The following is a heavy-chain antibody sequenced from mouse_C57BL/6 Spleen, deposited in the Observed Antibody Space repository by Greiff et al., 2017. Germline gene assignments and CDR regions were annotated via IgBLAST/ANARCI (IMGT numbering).Heavy chain of an antibody. D-gene: IGHD3-3*01. Sequence: EVQGVESGGGLVQPGGSMKLSCAASGFTFSDAWMDWVRQSPEKGLEWVAEIRNKANNHATYYAESVKGRFTISRDDSKSSVYLQMNSLRAEDTGIYYCMFRADWYFDVWGTGTTVTVSS. CDR2: IRNKANNHAT. J-gene: IGHJ1*03. CDR1: GFTFSDAW. CDR3: MFRADWYFDV. V-gene: IGHV6-6*01.